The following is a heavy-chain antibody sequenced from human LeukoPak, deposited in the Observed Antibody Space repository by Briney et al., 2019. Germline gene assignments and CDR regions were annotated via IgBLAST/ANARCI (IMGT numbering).Heavy chain of an antibody. V-gene: IGHV3-21*01. CDR1: GFTFSSYS. CDR3: ARDWGYQLLFGWSIDY. CDR2: ISSSSSYI. D-gene: IGHD2-2*01. Sequence: GGSLRLSSAASGFTFSSYSMNWVRQAPGKGLEWVSSISSSSSYIYYADSVKGRFTISRDNAKNSLYLQMNSLRAEDTAVYYCARDWGYQLLFGWSIDYWGQGTLVTVSS. J-gene: IGHJ4*02.